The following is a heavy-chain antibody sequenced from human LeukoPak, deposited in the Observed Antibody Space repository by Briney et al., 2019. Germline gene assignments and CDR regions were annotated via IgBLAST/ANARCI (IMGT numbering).Heavy chain of an antibody. CDR2: IRFTGSYI. CDR3: ARDQYDTWSRRGNFDS. Sequence: PGRSLRLSCAASGFTFSSYSMNWVRQAPGRGLEWVSSIRFTGSYIYYADSVKGRFTISRDNTKNSLYLQMNSLRVEDTAVFYCARDQYDTWSRRGNFDSWGQGTLVIVSS. CDR1: GFTFSSYS. J-gene: IGHJ4*02. D-gene: IGHD3-3*01. V-gene: IGHV3-21*04.